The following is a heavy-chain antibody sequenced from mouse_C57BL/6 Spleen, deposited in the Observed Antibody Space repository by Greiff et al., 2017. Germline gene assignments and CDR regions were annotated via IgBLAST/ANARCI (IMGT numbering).Heavy chain of an antibody. J-gene: IGHJ2*01. Sequence: VQLQQSGPELVKPGASVKISCKASGYTFTDYYMNWVKQSHGKSLEWIGDINPNNGGTSYNQKFKGKATLTVAKSSSTAYMELRSLTSEDSAVYYCARTGYDYRYFDYWGQGTTLTVSS. CDR2: INPNNGGT. CDR3: ARTGYDYRYFDY. CDR1: GYTFTDYY. V-gene: IGHV1-26*01. D-gene: IGHD2-4*01.